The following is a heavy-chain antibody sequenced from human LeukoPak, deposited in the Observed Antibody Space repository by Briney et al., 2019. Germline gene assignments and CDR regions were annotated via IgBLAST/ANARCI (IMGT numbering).Heavy chain of an antibody. Sequence: SETLSLTCTVSGGSASGYYWSWIRQPPGKGLEWIGYIYYSGSTNYNPSLKSRVTISVDTSENQFSLKLTSVTAADTAVYYCARDREYSSSGLVWFDPWGPGILVTVSS. CDR1: GGSASGYY. D-gene: IGHD6-6*01. CDR2: IYYSGST. V-gene: IGHV4-59*02. CDR3: ARDREYSSSGLVWFDP. J-gene: IGHJ5*02.